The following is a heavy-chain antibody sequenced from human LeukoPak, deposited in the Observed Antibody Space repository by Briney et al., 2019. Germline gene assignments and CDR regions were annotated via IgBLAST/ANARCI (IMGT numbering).Heavy chain of an antibody. D-gene: IGHD4-23*01. Sequence: GESLKISFKGSGYSFPNYWIALVRPTPGKGLEWMGIIHHGGSDTRYCPSFQGQVTISADKSIATAYLHWLSMHVSDTAIYYCATTYGGQLGYFDYWGLGTLVTVSS. CDR2: IHHGGSDT. CDR1: GYSFPNYW. CDR3: ATTYGGQLGYFDY. J-gene: IGHJ4*02. V-gene: IGHV5-51*01.